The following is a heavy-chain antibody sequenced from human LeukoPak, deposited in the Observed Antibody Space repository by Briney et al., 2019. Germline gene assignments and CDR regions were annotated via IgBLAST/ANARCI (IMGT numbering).Heavy chain of an antibody. CDR3: ARLERLLFRTWDY. J-gene: IGHJ4*02. CDR1: GGSISSSSYY. V-gene: IGHV4-39*01. CDR2: IYYSGST. D-gene: IGHD2-21*02. Sequence: SETLSLTCTVSGGSISSSSYYWGWIRQPPGKGLEWIGSIYYSGSTYYNPSLKSRVTISVDTSKNQFSPKLSSVTAADTAVYYCARLERLLFRTWDYWGQGTLVTVSS.